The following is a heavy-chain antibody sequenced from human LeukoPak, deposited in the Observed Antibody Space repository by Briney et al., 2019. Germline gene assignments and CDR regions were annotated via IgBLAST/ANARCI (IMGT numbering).Heavy chain of an antibody. CDR2: IWFDGSNK. V-gene: IGHV3-33*06. CDR1: GFTFSNYG. J-gene: IGHJ6*03. D-gene: IGHD3-10*01. Sequence: PGRSLRLSCAASGFTFSNYGMHWVRQAPGKGLEWVAVIWFDGSNKYYADSVKGRFTISRDNSKNTLYLQMNSLRAEDKAVYYCANGFSYLRYYMDVWGKGTTVTVSS. CDR3: ANGFSYLRYYMDV.